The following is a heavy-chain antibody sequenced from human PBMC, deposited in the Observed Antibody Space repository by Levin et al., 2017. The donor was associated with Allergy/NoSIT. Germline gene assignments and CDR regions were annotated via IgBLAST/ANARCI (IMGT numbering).Heavy chain of an antibody. CDR1: GDSVSSNSAA. V-gene: IGHV6-1*01. J-gene: IGHJ4*02. D-gene: IGHD2-15*01. CDR3: ARERSLCSGGSCYGSFDY. CDR2: TYYRSKWYN. Sequence: SQTLSLTCAISGDSVSSNSAAWNWIRQSPSRGLEWLGRTYYRSKWYNDYAVSVKSRITINPDTSKNQFSLQLNSVTPEDTAVYYCARERSLCSGGSCYGSFDYWGQGTLVTVSS.